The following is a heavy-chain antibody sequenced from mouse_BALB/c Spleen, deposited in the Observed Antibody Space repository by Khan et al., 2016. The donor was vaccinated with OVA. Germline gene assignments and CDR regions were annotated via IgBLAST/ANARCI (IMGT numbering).Heavy chain of an antibody. CDR1: GFTFSSYG. D-gene: IGHD1-1*01. V-gene: IGHV5-6*01. CDR3: ARHRFTSPAAWFAY. J-gene: IGHJ3*01. Sequence: DVQLVESGGDLVKPGGSLKLSCEASGFTFSSYGMSWVRQTPDKRLEWVATINNGGSYTYYPDSVKDRLTISRDNAKNTLYLQMSSLKSEDTAMYYCARHRFTSPAAWFAYWGQGTLVTVSA. CDR2: INNGGSYT.